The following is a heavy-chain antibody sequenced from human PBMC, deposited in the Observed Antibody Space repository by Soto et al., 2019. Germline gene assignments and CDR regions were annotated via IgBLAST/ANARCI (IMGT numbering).Heavy chain of an antibody. Sequence: GGSLRLSCAASGFTFSSYSMNWVRKAPGKGLEWVSSISSSSSYIYYADSVKGRFTISRDNAKNALYLQMNSLRAEDTAVYYCARDYYESRGYVAPLDYWGQGTLVTVSS. V-gene: IGHV3-21*01. CDR2: ISSSSSYI. J-gene: IGHJ4*02. CDR1: GFTFSSYS. CDR3: ARDYYESRGYVAPLDY. D-gene: IGHD3-22*01.